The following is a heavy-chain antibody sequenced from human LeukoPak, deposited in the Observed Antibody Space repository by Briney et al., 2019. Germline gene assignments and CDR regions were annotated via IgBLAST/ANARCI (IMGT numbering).Heavy chain of an antibody. D-gene: IGHD5-18*01. CDR2: ISGSGGST. CDR1: GFTFSSYA. Sequence: PGGSLRLSCAASGFTFSSYAMSWVRQAPGKGLEWVSAISGSGGSTYYAGSVKGRFTISRDNSKNTPYLQMNSLRAEDTAVYYCASYVDTALYYFDYWGQGTLVTVSS. V-gene: IGHV3-23*01. J-gene: IGHJ4*02. CDR3: ASYVDTALYYFDY.